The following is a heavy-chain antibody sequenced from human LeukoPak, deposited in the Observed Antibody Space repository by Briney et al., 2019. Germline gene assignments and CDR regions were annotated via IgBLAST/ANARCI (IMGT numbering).Heavy chain of an antibody. Sequence: PGGSLRLSCAASGFTFSSYSMNWVRQAPGKGLEWVSSISSSSSYIYYADSVKGRFTISRDNAKKSLYLQMNSLRAEDTAVYYCARDLRYFDWIRVTHAFDIWGQGTMVTVSS. V-gene: IGHV3-21*01. CDR3: ARDLRYFDWIRVTHAFDI. CDR1: GFTFSSYS. J-gene: IGHJ3*02. D-gene: IGHD3-9*01. CDR2: ISSSSSYI.